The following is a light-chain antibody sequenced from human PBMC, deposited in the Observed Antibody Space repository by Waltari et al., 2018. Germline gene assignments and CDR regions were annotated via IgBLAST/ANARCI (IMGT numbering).Light chain of an antibody. CDR1: SNDVGGYNS. CDR2: DVS. Sequence: QSALTQPASVSGSPGQSVTIFCAGTSNDVGGYNSVSWYQGHPGQAPRVIIYDVSDRPSGVSGRVSGSKSGNTASLTSSGLQAEDEADYYCSAQSSNDVVLFGRGTKLTVL. CDR3: SAQSSNDVVL. J-gene: IGLJ2*01. V-gene: IGLV2-14*01.